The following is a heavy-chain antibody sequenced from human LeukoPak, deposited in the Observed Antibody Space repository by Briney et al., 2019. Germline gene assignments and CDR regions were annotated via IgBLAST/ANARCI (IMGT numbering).Heavy chain of an antibody. CDR2: IHYSGST. J-gene: IGHJ4*02. V-gene: IGHV4-59*01. CDR1: GGSITSCY. CDR3: ARDKVPGDY. Sequence: SETLSLTCTVSGGSITSCYWNWIRQPPGKGLEWIGYIHYSGSTDYNPSLKSRVTISVDTSKNQFSLNLRSVTAADTAVYYCARDKVPGDYWGQGTLVTVSS.